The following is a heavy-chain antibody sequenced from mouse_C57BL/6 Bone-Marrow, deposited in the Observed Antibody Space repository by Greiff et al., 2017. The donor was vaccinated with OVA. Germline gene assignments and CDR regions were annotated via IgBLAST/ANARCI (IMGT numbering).Heavy chain of an antibody. V-gene: IGHV1-80*01. J-gene: IGHJ4*01. Sequence: QVQLQQSGAELVKPGASVKISCKASGYAFSSYWMNWVKQRPGKGLEWIGQIYPGDGDTNYNGKFKGKATLTADKSSSTAYMQLSSLTSEDSAVYFCARFLITTVVVRYYYAMDYWGQGTSVTVSS. D-gene: IGHD1-1*01. CDR1: GYAFSSYW. CDR2: IYPGDGDT. CDR3: ARFLITTVVVRYYYAMDY.